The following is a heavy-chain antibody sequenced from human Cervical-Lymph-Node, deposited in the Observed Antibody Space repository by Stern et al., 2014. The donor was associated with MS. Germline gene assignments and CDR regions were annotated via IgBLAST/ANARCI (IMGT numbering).Heavy chain of an antibody. D-gene: IGHD3-22*01. J-gene: IGHJ4*02. Sequence: QLQLQESGPGLVKPSETLSLTCTVSGASITSSSYYWGWIRQPPGKGLEWIGSIYYSGSTYYNPSLKSRVTISVDTSKNQFSLKRSSVTAADTAVYYCARKTYYCDWGQGTLVTVSS. CDR2: IYYSGST. V-gene: IGHV4-39*01. CDR3: ARKTYYCD. CDR1: GASITSSSYY.